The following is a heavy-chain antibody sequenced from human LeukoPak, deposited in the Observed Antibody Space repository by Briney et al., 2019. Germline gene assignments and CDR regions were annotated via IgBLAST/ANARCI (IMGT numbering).Heavy chain of an antibody. D-gene: IGHD2/OR15-2a*01. CDR1: DGSFSGYY. CDR2: INHSGST. Sequence: SEILSLTCAVYDGSFSGYYWSWIRQPPGKGLEWIGEINHSGSTNYNPSLKSRVTISVDTSRNQFSLKLSSVTAADTAVYYCARGVNACTKVIAARRRRNRFDPWGQGTLVTVSS. V-gene: IGHV4-34*01. J-gene: IGHJ5*02. CDR3: ARGVNACTKVIAARRRRNRFDP.